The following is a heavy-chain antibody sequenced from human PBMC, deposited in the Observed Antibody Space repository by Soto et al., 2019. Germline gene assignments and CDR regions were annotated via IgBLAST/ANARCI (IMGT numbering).Heavy chain of an antibody. CDR2: INPATGAT. V-gene: IGHV1-2*02. J-gene: IGHJ3*01. D-gene: IGHD2-15*01. CDR3: ARRGHAVAFDA. CDR1: GYIFTDYY. Sequence: GASVKVSCKASGYIFTDYYLHWVRQAPGQGLEWMGWINPATGATKYKQNFEGRLSLTRDTSKSTGFMDLSRLKSDDSAIYYCARRGHAVAFDA.